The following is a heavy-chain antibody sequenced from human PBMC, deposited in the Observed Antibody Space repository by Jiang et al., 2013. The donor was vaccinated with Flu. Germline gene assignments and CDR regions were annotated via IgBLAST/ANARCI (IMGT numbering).Heavy chain of an antibody. J-gene: IGHJ3*01. D-gene: IGHD3-22*01. CDR3: ARDSEIDSSGYAFDV. V-gene: IGHV3-53*01. CDR2: IYSGGST. CDR1: GFTVSSNY. Sequence: EVQLVESGGGLVKPGGSLRLSCAASGFTVSSNYMSWVRQAPGKGLEWVSVIYSGGSTYYANSVKGRFTISRDKSKNTLYLQMNSLRAEDTAVYYCARDSEIDSSGYAFDVWGHGTMVTVSS.